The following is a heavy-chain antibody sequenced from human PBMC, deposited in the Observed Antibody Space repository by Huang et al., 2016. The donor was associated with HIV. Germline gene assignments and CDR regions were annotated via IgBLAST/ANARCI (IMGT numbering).Heavy chain of an antibody. Sequence: VESGGRSVQPGGSIRLSCVGSTFTFGAYWMSWVRQPPGKGLEWVANIKQDETEKYCVDSVKGRFNISRDNAKKVLFLEMDALRVEDTAIYFCATKTAGMDIWGQGTTVIVSS. CDR2: IKQDETEK. CDR3: ATKTAGMDI. CDR1: TFTFGAYW. V-gene: IGHV3-7*01. J-gene: IGHJ6*02.